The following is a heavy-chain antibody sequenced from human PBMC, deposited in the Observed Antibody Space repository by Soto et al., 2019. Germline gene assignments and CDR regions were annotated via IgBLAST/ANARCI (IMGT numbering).Heavy chain of an antibody. J-gene: IGHJ6*02. CDR2: ISAYNGNT. CDR3: ARATTVTTYYYYGMDV. Sequence: QVQLVQFGAEVKKPGASVKVSCKASGYTFTSYGISWVRQAPGQGLEWMGWISAYNGNTNYAQKLQGRVTMTTDTSTSTAYMELRSLRSDDTAVYYCARATTVTTYYYYGMDVWGQGTTVTVSS. V-gene: IGHV1-18*01. D-gene: IGHD4-17*01. CDR1: GYTFTSYG.